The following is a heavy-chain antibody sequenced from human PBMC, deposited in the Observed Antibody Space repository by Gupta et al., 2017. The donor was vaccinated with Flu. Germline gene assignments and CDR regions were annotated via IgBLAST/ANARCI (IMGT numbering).Heavy chain of an antibody. D-gene: IGHD3-10*01. CDR2: IKSKTDGGTT. Sequence: EVQLVESGGGLVKPGGSLRLSCAASGFTFSNAWMSWVRQAPGKGLEWVGRIKSKTDGGTTDYAAPVKGRFTISRDDSKNTLYLQMNSLKTEDTAVYYCGLGWGRDQNDYWGQGTLVTVSS. CDR1: GFTFSNAW. V-gene: IGHV3-15*01. J-gene: IGHJ4*02. CDR3: GLGWGRDQNDY.